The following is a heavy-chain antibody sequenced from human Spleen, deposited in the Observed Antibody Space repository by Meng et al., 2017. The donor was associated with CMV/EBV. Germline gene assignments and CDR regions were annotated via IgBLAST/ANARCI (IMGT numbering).Heavy chain of an antibody. J-gene: IGHJ4*02. V-gene: IGHV1-69*05. CDR1: RGTFSSYA. CDR3: ARGDGYTNNFDY. CDR2: IIPMFGTA. Sequence: SVKVSCKASRGTFSSYAISWVRQAPGQGLEWMGGIIPMFGTANYAQRFQGRVTIITDESTGTAYMELSGLRSEDTATYYCARGDGYTNNFDYWGQGTLVTVSS. D-gene: IGHD5-24*01.